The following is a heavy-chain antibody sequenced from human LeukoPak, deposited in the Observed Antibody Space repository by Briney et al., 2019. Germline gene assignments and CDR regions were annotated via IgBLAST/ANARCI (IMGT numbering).Heavy chain of an antibody. V-gene: IGHV3-48*01. D-gene: IGHD1-7*01. CDR1: GFTFSSYT. Sequence: GGSLRLSCAASGFTFSSYTMNWVRQAPGRGLEWISYISSSSSTTYYADSVRGRFTISRDNAKNSLYLQMNSLRAEDTAVYYCAGVGGNYPFDYWGQGALVTVSS. CDR3: AGVGGNYPFDY. CDR2: ISSSSSTT. J-gene: IGHJ4*02.